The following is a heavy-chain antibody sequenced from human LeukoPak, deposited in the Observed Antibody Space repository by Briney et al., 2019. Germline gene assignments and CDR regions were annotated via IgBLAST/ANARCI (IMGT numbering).Heavy chain of an antibody. CDR3: ARDSNYGSGTYVY. CDR1: GFTFSSYS. D-gene: IGHD3-10*01. CDR2: ISSSSSYI. Sequence: GGSLRPSCAASGFTFSSYSMNWVRQPPGMGLEWVSSISSSSSYIYYADSVKGRFTISRDNAKNSLYLQMNSLRAEDTAVYYCARDSNYGSGTYVYWGQGTLVTVSS. V-gene: IGHV3-21*01. J-gene: IGHJ4*02.